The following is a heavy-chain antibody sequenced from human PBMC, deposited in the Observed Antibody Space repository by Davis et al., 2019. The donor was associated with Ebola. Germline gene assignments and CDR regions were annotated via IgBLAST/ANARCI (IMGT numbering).Heavy chain of an antibody. CDR3: ARIRHYDFWSGYPHGFYFDY. CDR2: IYWDDDK. D-gene: IGHD3-3*01. CDR1: GFSLSTTGVG. J-gene: IGHJ4*02. V-gene: IGHV2-5*02. Sequence: SGPTLVKPTQTLTLTCTFSGFSLSTTGVGVGWVRQPPGKALEWLALIYWDDDKRYSPSLKSRLTISKDTSKNQVVLTMANMDPVDTATYYCARIRHYDFWSGYPHGFYFDYWGQGTLVTVSS.